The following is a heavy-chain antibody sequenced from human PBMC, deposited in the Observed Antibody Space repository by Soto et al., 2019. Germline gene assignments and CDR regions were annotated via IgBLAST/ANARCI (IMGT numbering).Heavy chain of an antibody. CDR1: GYTFTSYY. J-gene: IGHJ4*02. D-gene: IGHD3-22*01. CDR2: INPSGGST. CDR3: ARDTSDYYYDSSGYYLGY. V-gene: IGHV1-46*01. Sequence: ASVKVSCKASGYTFTSYYMHWVRQAPGQGLEWMGIINPSGGSTSYAQKFQGRVTMTRDTSTSTVYTELSSLRSEDTAVYYCARDTSDYYYDSSGYYLGYWGQGTLVTVSS.